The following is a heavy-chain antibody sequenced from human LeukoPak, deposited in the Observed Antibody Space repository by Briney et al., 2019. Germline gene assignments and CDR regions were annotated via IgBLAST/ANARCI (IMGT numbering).Heavy chain of an antibody. CDR2: ISSSGSTI. Sequence: PGGSLRLSCAASGFTFSSYEMNWVRQAPGKGLEWVSYISSSGSTIYYADSVKGRFTISRDNAKNSLYLQMNSLRAEDTAVYYCAKDQSITMVRGVMDYWGQGTLVTVSS. J-gene: IGHJ4*02. D-gene: IGHD3-10*01. CDR3: AKDQSITMVRGVMDY. V-gene: IGHV3-48*03. CDR1: GFTFSSYE.